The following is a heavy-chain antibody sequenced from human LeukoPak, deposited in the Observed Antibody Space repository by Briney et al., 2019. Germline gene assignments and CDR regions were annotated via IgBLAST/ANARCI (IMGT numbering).Heavy chain of an antibody. CDR3: ARSYYYGSGSYYPFDY. CDR2: IWYDGSNK. Sequence: GRSLRLSCAASGLTFSRYGMHWVRQAPGKGLEWVAVIWYDGSNKYYADSVKGRFTISRDNSKNTLYLQMNSLRAEDTAVYYCARSYYYGSGSYYPFDYWGQGTLVTVSS. J-gene: IGHJ4*02. CDR1: GLTFSRYG. V-gene: IGHV3-33*01. D-gene: IGHD3-10*01.